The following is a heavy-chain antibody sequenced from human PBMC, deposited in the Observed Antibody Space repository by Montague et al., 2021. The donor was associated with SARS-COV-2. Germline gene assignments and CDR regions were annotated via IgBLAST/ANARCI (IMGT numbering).Heavy chain of an antibody. J-gene: IGHJ6*03. D-gene: IGHD3-10*01. Sequence: SETLSLTCAVHGGSFSTYSWNWIRQPTGKGLERMGEIHHGGSTNYNPALKSRVTIAAETCKSQFSLERTSVAAADTAVYYCARLGDGVVPSPILGVGPYYSYSHIHVWGTGTPACVSS. CDR1: GGSFSTYS. CDR3: ARLGDGVVPSPILGVGPYYSYSHIHV. V-gene: IGHV4-34*01. CDR2: IHHGGST.